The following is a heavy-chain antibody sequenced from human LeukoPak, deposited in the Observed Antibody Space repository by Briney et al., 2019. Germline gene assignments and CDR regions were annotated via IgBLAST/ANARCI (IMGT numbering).Heavy chain of an antibody. D-gene: IGHD6-6*01. CDR1: GLTFSSYD. Sequence: GGSLRLSCAASGLTFSSYDMHWVRQAAGKGLEWVSSIGATGDTYYTDSVKGRFTISRDNAKNSLYLQMNSLRAEDTAVYYCARQYSSSSGRSFDYWGQGTLVTVPS. CDR2: IGATGDT. J-gene: IGHJ4*02. V-gene: IGHV3-13*01. CDR3: ARQYSSSSGRSFDY.